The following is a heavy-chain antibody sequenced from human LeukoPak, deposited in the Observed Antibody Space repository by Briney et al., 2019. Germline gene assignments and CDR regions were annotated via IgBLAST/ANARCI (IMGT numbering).Heavy chain of an antibody. D-gene: IGHD1-26*01. J-gene: IGHJ3*02. Sequence: SETLSLTCTVSGGSISSYYWSWIRQPPGKGLEWIGYIYYSGSTNYNPSLKSRVTISVDTSKNQFSLRLSSVTAADTAVYYCARRGGRLWGDAFDIWGQGTMVTVSS. CDR2: IYYSGST. CDR3: ARRGGRLWGDAFDI. CDR1: GGSISSYY. V-gene: IGHV4-59*08.